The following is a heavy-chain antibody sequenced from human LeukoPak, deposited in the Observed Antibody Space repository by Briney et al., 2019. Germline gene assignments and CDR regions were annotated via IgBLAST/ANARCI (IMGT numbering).Heavy chain of an antibody. CDR1: GGSISSSSYY. CDR2: IYYSGST. D-gene: IGHD3-10*01. CDR3: ARGRLLLWFGHLDY. V-gene: IGHV4-39*07. Sequence: PSETLSLTCTVSGGSISSSSYYWGWIRQPPGKGLEWIGSIYYSGSTYYNPSLKSRVTISVDTSKNQFSLKLSSVTAADTAVYYCARGRLLLWFGHLDYWGQGTLVTVSS. J-gene: IGHJ4*02.